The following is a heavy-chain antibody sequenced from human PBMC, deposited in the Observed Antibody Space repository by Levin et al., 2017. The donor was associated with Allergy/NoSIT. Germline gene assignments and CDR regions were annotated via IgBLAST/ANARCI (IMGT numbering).Heavy chain of an antibody. V-gene: IGHV4-39*07. J-gene: IGHJ4*02. CDR1: GGSISSSSYY. CDR3: ARGEVGGWSGYFDY. CDR2: IYYSGST. Sequence: ASETLSLTCTVSGGSISSSSYYWGWIRQPPGKGLEWIGSIYYSGSTYYNPSLKSRVTISVDTSKNQFSLKLSSVSAADTAVYYGARGEVGGWSGYFDYWGQGTLVTVSS. D-gene: IGHD2-15*01.